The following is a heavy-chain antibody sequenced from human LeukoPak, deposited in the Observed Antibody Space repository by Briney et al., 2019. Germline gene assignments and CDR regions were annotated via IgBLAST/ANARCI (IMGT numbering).Heavy chain of an antibody. CDR2: IIPILGIA. CDR1: GGTFSSYA. J-gene: IGHJ4*02. V-gene: IGHV1-69*04. Sequence: ASVKVSCKASGGTFSSYAISWVRQAPGQGLEWMGRIIPILGIANYAQKFQGRVTITADKSTSTAYMELSSLRSEDTAVYYCARGFLEVGATQGAFGYWGQGTLVTVSS. D-gene: IGHD1-26*01. CDR3: ARGFLEVGATQGAFGY.